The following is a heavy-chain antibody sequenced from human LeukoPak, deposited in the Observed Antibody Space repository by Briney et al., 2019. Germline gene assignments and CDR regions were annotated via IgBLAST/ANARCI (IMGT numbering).Heavy chain of an antibody. CDR2: INPSGGST. CDR1: GYTFTSYY. CDR3: ARSATVVTIVDY. Sequence: GASVKVSCKASGYTFTSYYMHWVRQAPGQGLEWMGIINPSGGSTSYAQMFQGRVTMTRDMSTSTVYMELSSLRSEDTAVYYCARSATVVTIVDYWGQGTLVTVSS. J-gene: IGHJ4*02. D-gene: IGHD4-23*01. V-gene: IGHV1-46*01.